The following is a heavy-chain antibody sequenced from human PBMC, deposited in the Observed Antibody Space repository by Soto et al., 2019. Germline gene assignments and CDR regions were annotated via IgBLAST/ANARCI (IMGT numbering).Heavy chain of an antibody. Sequence: EVRLLESGGGLVQRGGSLRLSCAASQFTFSNYGMNWVRQAPGKGLEWVSGVSGSGGSTYYAASVKGRFAISRDDSKIKRYQQRDSLIFEDAGVYYGAIPLDGYCYGYACDIWGQGTMVTFSS. CDR3: AIPLDGYCYGYACDI. V-gene: IGHV3-23*01. J-gene: IGHJ3*02. D-gene: IGHD5-18*01. CDR2: VSGSGGST. CDR1: QFTFSNYG.